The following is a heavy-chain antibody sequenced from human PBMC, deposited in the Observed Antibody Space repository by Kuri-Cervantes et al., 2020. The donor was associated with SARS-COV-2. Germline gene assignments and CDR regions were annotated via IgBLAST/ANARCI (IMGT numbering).Heavy chain of an antibody. Sequence: SETLSLTCTVSGGPISSHYWSWLRQPPGKGLEWIGYIYYSGSPNYNPSLKSRVTISVDTSKNQFSLKLSSVTAADTAVHYCARVDGDYVDYWGQGTLVTVSS. CDR2: IYYSGSP. CDR3: ARVDGDYVDY. J-gene: IGHJ4*02. CDR1: GGPISSHY. V-gene: IGHV4-59*11. D-gene: IGHD4-17*01.